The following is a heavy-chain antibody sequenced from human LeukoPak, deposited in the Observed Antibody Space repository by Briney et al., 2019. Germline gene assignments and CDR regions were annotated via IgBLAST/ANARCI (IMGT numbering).Heavy chain of an antibody. CDR1: GYSISSGYY. V-gene: IGHV4-38-2*02. Sequence: SETLSLTCTVSGYSISSGYYWGWIRQPPGKGLEWIGSIYHSGSTYYNPSLKSRVTISVDTSKNQFSLKLSSVTAADTAVYYCARSRPYYYYYYMDVWGKGTTVTVSS. D-gene: IGHD1-1*01. J-gene: IGHJ6*03. CDR3: ARSRPYYYYYYMDV. CDR2: IYHSGST.